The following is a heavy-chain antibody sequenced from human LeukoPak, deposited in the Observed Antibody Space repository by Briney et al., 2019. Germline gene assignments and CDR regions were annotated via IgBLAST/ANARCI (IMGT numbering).Heavy chain of an antibody. V-gene: IGHV3-48*03. J-gene: IGHJ6*04. D-gene: IGHD3-10*02. Sequence: GGSLRLSCAASGFTFSSYEMNWVRQAPGKGLEWVSYISSSGSTVYYADSVKGRFTISRDNAKNSLYLQMNSLRAEDTAVYYCAELGITMIGGVWGKGTTVTVSS. CDR2: ISSSGSTV. CDR1: GFTFSSYE. CDR3: AELGITMIGGV.